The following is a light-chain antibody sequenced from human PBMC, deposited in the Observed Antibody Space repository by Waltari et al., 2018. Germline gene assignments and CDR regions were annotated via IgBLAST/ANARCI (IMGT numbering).Light chain of an antibody. CDR2: WAS. Sequence: DIVMTQSPDSLAVSLGERATINCKSSQSALCRTNNKNCLAWYQQKPGQPPKLLIYWASTRESGVPDRFSGSGYGTDFTLTISSLQAEDVAVYYCQQYDSTPTWTFGQGTKVEIK. V-gene: IGKV4-1*01. CDR3: QQYDSTPTWT. CDR1: QSALCRTNNKNC. J-gene: IGKJ1*01.